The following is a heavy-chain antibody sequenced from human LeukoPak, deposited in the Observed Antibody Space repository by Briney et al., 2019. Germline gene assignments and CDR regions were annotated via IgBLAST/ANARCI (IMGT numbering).Heavy chain of an antibody. D-gene: IGHD3-3*01. CDR2: INPSGGGT. V-gene: IGHV1-46*01. CDR3: AARSGYYTGFDY. CDR1: GYTFTNYY. Sequence: ASVKVSCKASGYTFTNYYMHWVRQAPGQGLEWMGIINPSGGGTSYAQKFQGRVIMPWDTSTSVVYMELGSLRSEDTAMYYCAARSGYYTGFDYWGQGTLVTVSS. J-gene: IGHJ4*02.